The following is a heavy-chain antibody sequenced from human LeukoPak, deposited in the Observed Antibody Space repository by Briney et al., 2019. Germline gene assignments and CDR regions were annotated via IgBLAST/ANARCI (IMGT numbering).Heavy chain of an antibody. J-gene: IGHJ4*02. CDR2: IYYSGTT. V-gene: IGHV4-59*01. Sequence: SETLSLTCTVSGGSISSYYWSWIRQPPGKGLEWIGYIYYSGTTNYNPSLKSRVTISVDRSKNQFSLKLSSVTAADTAVYYCARGVYIAAAQYGYWGQGTLVTVSS. CDR3: ARGVYIAAAQYGY. CDR1: GGSISSYY. D-gene: IGHD6-13*01.